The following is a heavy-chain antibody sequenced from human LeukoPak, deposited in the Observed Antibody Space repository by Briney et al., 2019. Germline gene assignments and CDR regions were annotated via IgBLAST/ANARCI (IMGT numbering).Heavy chain of an antibody. V-gene: IGHV4-59*03. D-gene: IGHD4-17*01. J-gene: IGHJ6*02. Sequence: SETLSLTCTVSGGSINDFYWTWIRQPPGKGLEWIGYIFYSGSANSNPSLESRVTISVDTSKNQFSLKLSSVTAADTAAYYCAGLRSGRTPPPPHYYYGLDVWGQGTTVIVSS. CDR2: IFYSGSA. CDR1: GGSINDFY. CDR3: AGLRSGRTPPPPHYYYGLDV.